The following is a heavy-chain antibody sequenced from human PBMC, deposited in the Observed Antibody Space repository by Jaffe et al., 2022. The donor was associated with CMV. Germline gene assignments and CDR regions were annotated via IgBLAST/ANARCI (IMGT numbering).Heavy chain of an antibody. Sequence: QVQLQESGPGLVKPSETLSLTCTVSGGSISSYYWSWIRQPPGKGLEWIGYIYYSGSTNYNPSLKSRVTISVDTSKNQFSLKLSSVTAADTAVYYCARHVVGATGMDVWGKGTTVTVSS. J-gene: IGHJ6*04. D-gene: IGHD1-26*01. CDR2: IYYSGST. CDR1: GGSISSYY. CDR3: ARHVVGATGMDV. V-gene: IGHV4-59*08.